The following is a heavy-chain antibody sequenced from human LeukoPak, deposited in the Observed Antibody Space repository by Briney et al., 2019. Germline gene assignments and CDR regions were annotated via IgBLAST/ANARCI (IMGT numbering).Heavy chain of an antibody. CDR3: ARELAIGAFDI. V-gene: IGHV3-21*01. J-gene: IGHJ3*02. CDR2: ISSSSSYI. Sequence: GGSLRLSCAASGFTFSTYSMNWVRQAPGKGLEWVSSISSSSSYIYYADSVKGRFTISRDNAKNSLYLQMNSLRAEDTAVYYCARELAIGAFDIWGQGTMVTVSS. CDR1: GFTFSTYS. D-gene: IGHD3-3*02.